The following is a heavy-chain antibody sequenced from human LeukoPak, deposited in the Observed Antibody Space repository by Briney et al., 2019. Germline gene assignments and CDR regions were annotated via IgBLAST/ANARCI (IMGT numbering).Heavy chain of an antibody. J-gene: IGHJ4*02. Sequence: ASVKVSCKVSGYTLTELSMHWVRQAPGKGLEWMGGFDPEDGETIYAQKFQGRVTMTEDTSTDTAYMELSSLRSEDTAVYYCATAPPHYYHSSGYYHPFDYWGQGTLVIVSS. CDR2: FDPEDGET. CDR1: GYTLTELS. V-gene: IGHV1-24*01. CDR3: ATAPPHYYHSSGYYHPFDY. D-gene: IGHD3-22*01.